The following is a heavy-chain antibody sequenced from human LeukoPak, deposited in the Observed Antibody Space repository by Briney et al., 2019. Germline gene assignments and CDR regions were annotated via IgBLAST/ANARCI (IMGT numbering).Heavy chain of an antibody. CDR3: ARGNVQLWTTSFDY. Sequence: SETLSLTCTVSGGSISSYYWSWLRQPPGKRLEWIGYIYYSGSTNYNPSLKSRVTISVDTSKNQFSLKLSSVTAADTAVYYCARGNVQLWTTSFDYWGQGTLVTVSS. D-gene: IGHD5-18*01. CDR2: IYYSGST. V-gene: IGHV4-59*01. J-gene: IGHJ4*02. CDR1: GGSISSYY.